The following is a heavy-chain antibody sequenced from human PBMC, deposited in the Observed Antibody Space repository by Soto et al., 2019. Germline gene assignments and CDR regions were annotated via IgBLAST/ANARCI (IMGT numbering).Heavy chain of an antibody. D-gene: IGHD2-15*01. J-gene: IGHJ6*02. CDR1: GGSISSYY. CDR2: IYYSGST. CDR3: ARTPPYRSGGSCYSGYYYYGMDV. V-gene: IGHV4-59*01. Sequence: QVQLQESGPGLVKPSETLSLTCTVSGGSISSYYWSWIRQPPGKGLEWIGYIYYSGSTNYNPSLKSRVTISVDTSKNQFSLKLSSVTAADTAVYYCARTPPYRSGGSCYSGYYYYGMDVWGQGTTVTVSS.